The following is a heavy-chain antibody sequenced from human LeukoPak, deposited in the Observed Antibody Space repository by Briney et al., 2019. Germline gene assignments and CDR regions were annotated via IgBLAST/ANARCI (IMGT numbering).Heavy chain of an antibody. D-gene: IGHD1-14*01. CDR2: ISGSGGST. J-gene: IGHJ4*02. V-gene: IGHV3-23*01. CDR3: AKATGYLL. CDR1: GFTFSSYS. Sequence: TGGSLRLSCGASGFTFSSYSMNWVRQAPGKVLERVSAISGSGGSTYYADSVKGRFTISTDNSKNTLYLQMTSLRAEDTAVYYCAKATGYLLWGQGTLVIVSS.